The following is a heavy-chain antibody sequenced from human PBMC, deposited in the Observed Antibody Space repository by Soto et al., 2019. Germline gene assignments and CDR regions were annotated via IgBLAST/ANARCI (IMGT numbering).Heavy chain of an antibody. J-gene: IGHJ3*02. D-gene: IGHD4-17*01. CDR1: GGSISSGGYY. CDR3: ARGNYGEWGAFDI. CDR2: IYYSGST. Sequence: KSSETLSLTCTVSGGSISSGGYYWSWIRQHPGKGLEWIGYIYYSGSTYYNPSLKSRVTISVDTSKNQFSLKLSSVTAADTAVYYCARGNYGEWGAFDIWGQGTMVTVSS. V-gene: IGHV4-31*03.